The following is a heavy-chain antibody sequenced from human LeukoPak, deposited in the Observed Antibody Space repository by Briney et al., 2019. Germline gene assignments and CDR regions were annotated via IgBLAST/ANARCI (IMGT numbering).Heavy chain of an antibody. D-gene: IGHD6-19*01. V-gene: IGHV3-30*18. CDR3: AKDLDGSGCLYY. CDR1: GFTFSSYG. CDR2: ISYDGSNK. Sequence: PGGSLRLSCAASGFTFSSYGMHWVRQAPGKGLEWVAVISYDGSNKYYADSVKGRFTISRDNSKNTLYLQMNSLRAEDTAVYYCAKDLDGSGCLYYWGQGTLVTVSS. J-gene: IGHJ4*02.